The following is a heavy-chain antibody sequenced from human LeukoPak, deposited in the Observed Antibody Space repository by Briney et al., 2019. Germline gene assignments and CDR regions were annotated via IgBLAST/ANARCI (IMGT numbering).Heavy chain of an antibody. CDR3: ARVPKSSSWEQWFDP. CDR1: GGTFSSYA. CDR2: IIPIFGTA. Sequence: SVKVSCKASGGTFSSYAISWVRQAPGQGLEWMGRIIPIFGTANYAQKFQGRVTITTDESTSTAYMELSSLRSEDTAVYYCARVPKSSSWEQWFDPWGQGTLVTVSS. D-gene: IGHD6-13*01. V-gene: IGHV1-69*05. J-gene: IGHJ5*02.